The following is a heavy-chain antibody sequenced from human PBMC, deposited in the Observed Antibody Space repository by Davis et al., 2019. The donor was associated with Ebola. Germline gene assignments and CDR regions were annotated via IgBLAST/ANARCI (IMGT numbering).Heavy chain of an antibody. CDR1: GGSFSGYY. CDR2: IYYSGST. V-gene: IGHV4-59*08. D-gene: IGHD3-3*02. CDR3: ARHGFAFHFDY. Sequence: SETLSLTCAVYGGSFSGYYWSWIRQPPGKGLEWIGYIYYSGSTYYNPSLKSRVTISVDTSKNQFSLKLSSVTAADTAVYYCARHGFAFHFDYWGQGTLVTVSS. J-gene: IGHJ4*02.